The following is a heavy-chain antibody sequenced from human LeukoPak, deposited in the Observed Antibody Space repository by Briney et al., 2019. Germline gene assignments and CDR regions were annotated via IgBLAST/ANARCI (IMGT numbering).Heavy chain of an antibody. Sequence: PETLSLTCTLSGDSTSHYYFSWIRQPPGTGLEWMGYIYYSVNTKYNTSLRTRITMSADTSKNQVSLRLMSVTAADTAVYYCAREGMIAHKNWFAPWGQGTLSSVSS. J-gene: IGHJ5*02. D-gene: IGHD3-22*01. CDR2: IYYSVNT. CDR1: GDSTSHYY. V-gene: IGHV4-59*01. CDR3: AREGMIAHKNWFAP.